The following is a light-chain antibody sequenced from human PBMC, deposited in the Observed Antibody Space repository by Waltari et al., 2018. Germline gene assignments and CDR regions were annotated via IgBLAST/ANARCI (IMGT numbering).Light chain of an antibody. Sequence: EIVLTPSPGTLSLSPGERATLSCRASQSVGSSYLAWYQQKPVQAPRLLIYGASSGATGVPDKFSGSGSGTDFTLTISRLEPEDFAVYYCQQYGSSSITFGQGTRLEIK. CDR3: QQYGSSSIT. CDR1: QSVGSSY. J-gene: IGKJ5*01. V-gene: IGKV3-20*01. CDR2: GAS.